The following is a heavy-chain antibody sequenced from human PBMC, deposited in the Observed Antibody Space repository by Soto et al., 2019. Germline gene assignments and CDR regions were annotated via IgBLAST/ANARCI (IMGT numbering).Heavy chain of an antibody. CDR3: ARSLVAAADDNNWFDP. Sequence: QVQLVQSGAEVKKPGSSVKVSCKASGGTFSSYAISWVRQAPGQGLEWMGGIIPIFGTANYAQKFQGRVTITADESASTAYMELSSLRSEDTAVYYCARSLVAAADDNNWFDPWGQGTLVTVSS. J-gene: IGHJ5*02. D-gene: IGHD6-13*01. CDR1: GGTFSSYA. CDR2: IIPIFGTA. V-gene: IGHV1-69*01.